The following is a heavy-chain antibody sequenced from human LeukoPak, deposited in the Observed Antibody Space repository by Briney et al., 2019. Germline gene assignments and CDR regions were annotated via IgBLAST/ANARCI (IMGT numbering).Heavy chain of an antibody. V-gene: IGHV4-59*01. CDR2: KDYSGST. D-gene: IGHD5-18*01. CDR1: GGSISRYY. Sequence: SETLSLTCTVSGGSISRYYWSWIRQPPGKGLEWIGYKDYSGSTNYNPSLKSRVTISVDTSKNQFSLKLSSVTAADTAVYYCARDRGGYSYGYWFDPWGQGTLVTVSS. J-gene: IGHJ5*02. CDR3: ARDRGGYSYGYWFDP.